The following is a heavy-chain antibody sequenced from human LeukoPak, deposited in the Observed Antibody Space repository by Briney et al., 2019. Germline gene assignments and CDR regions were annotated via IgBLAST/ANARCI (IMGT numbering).Heavy chain of an antibody. Sequence: SETLSLTCAVYGGSFSGYYWSWIRQPPGKGLEWIGEINHSGSTNYNPSLKSRVTISVDTSKNQFSLKLSSVTAADTAVYYCARSRICSGYVKYYYYYYYMDVWGKGTTVAVSS. D-gene: IGHD5-12*01. CDR3: ARSRICSGYVKYYYYYYYMDV. CDR2: INHSGST. CDR1: GGSFSGYY. J-gene: IGHJ6*03. V-gene: IGHV4-34*01.